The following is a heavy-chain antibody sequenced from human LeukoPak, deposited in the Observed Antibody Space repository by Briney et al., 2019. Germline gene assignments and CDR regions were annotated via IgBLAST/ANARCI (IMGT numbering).Heavy chain of an antibody. CDR3: ARGSAWYFVY. CDR1: GDSVSSGSFY. CDR2: IYHSGST. V-gene: IGHV4-61*01. J-gene: IGHJ4*02. Sequence: SETLSLTCTVSGDSVSSGSFYWSWIRQPPGEGLQWLGYIYHSGSTNYNPSLKSRVTISVDTSKNQFSLKLSSVTTADTAVYYCARGSAWYFVYWGQGTLVTVSS. D-gene: IGHD6-19*01.